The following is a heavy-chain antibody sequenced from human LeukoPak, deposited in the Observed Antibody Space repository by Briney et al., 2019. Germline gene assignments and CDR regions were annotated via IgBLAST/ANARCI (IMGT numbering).Heavy chain of an antibody. CDR1: GFTFSGSA. CDR2: IRSKANSYAT. Sequence: GGSLKLSCAASGFTFSGSAMHRVRQASGKGLEWVGRIRSKANSYATAYAASVKGRFTISRDDSKNTAYLQMNSLKTEDTAVYYCTRPLAGGKDYWGQGTLVTVSS. D-gene: IGHD4-23*01. J-gene: IGHJ4*02. CDR3: TRPLAGGKDY. V-gene: IGHV3-73*01.